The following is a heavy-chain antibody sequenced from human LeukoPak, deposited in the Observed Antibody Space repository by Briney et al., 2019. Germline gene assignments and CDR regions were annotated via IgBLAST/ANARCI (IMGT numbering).Heavy chain of an antibody. CDR2: INPNSGGT. Sequence: GASVKVSCKASGYTFIGYYMHWVRQAPGQGLEWMGWINPNSGGTDYEQKFQGRVTMTRDTSISTAYMGLSRLRSDDTAVYYCVRDRYYGSGSFYQMDVWGQGTTVTVSS. CDR1: GYTFIGYY. J-gene: IGHJ6*02. CDR3: VRDRYYGSGSFYQMDV. D-gene: IGHD3-10*01. V-gene: IGHV1-2*02.